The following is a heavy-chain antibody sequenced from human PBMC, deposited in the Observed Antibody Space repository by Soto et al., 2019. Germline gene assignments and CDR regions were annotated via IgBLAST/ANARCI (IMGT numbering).Heavy chain of an antibody. CDR3: ARGNDWKCSTMDI. CDR1: GGSLTDHY. V-gene: IGHV4-59*11. CDR2: VYYSGAT. Sequence: QVQLQESGPGRVKPSETLSLTCTVAGGSLTDHYWNWFRQSPGGGLQWIGYVYYSGATSYNPSLTSRVTMTDDTSKNQFSLKWRSETAADTAGDFWARGNDWKCSTMDIWGQGTMVSVSS. J-gene: IGHJ3*02. D-gene: IGHD3-10*01.